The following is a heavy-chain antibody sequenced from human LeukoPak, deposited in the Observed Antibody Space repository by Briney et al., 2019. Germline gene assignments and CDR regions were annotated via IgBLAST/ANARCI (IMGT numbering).Heavy chain of an antibody. CDR2: IYSGGNT. D-gene: IGHD1-26*01. J-gene: IGHJ4*02. Sequence: GGSLRLSCAASGFTVSSTYMSWVRQAPGKGLEWVSVIYSGGNTYYADSVKGRFTISRDNSKNTLYLQMNSLRAEDTAVYYCAKVLTRKGVGASDYWGQGTLVTVSS. V-gene: IGHV3-66*01. CDR1: GFTVSSTY. CDR3: AKVLTRKGVGASDY.